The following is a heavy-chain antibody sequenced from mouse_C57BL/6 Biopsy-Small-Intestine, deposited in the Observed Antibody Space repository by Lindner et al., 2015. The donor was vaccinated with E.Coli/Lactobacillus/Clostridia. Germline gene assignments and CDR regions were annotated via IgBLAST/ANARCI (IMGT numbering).Heavy chain of an antibody. J-gene: IGHJ2*01. CDR2: ISAYKGNT. Sequence: SVKVSCKASGYTFTSYGISWVRQAPGQGLEWMGWISAYKGNTNYAQELQGRVTMTTDTSTSTAYMELRSLRSDDTAVYYCARARVYYYDSSGNPLYYFDYWGQGTLVTVSS. CDR3: ARARVYYYDSSGNPLYYFDY. CDR1: GYTFTSYG. D-gene: IGHD1-1*01. V-gene: IGHV1-7*01.